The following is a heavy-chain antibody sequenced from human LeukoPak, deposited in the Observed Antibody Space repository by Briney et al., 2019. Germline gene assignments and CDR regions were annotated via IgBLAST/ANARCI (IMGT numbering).Heavy chain of an antibody. J-gene: IGHJ6*02. CDR3: ARHTRNHGMEV. CDR2: IYNSGST. D-gene: IGHD1-14*01. CDR1: GGSISSGDYS. V-gene: IGHV4-31*03. Sequence: PSQTLSLICIVSGGSISSGDYSWTWIRQHPGKGLEWIGYIYNSGSTAYKPSLKGRVTISEDTSQNQFSLKLSSVTAADTAVYYCARHTRNHGMEVWGQGTTVTVSS.